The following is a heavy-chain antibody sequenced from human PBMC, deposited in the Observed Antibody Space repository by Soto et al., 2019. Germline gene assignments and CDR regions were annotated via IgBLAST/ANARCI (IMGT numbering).Heavy chain of an antibody. CDR3: ASAGSGYSVNYYFDY. Sequence: ASVKVSCKASGYTFTSYDINWVRQATGQGLEWMGWMNPNSGNTGYAQKFQGRVTMTRNTSISTAYMELSSLRSEDTAVYYCASAGSGYSVNYYFDYWGQGTLVTVSS. CDR2: MNPNSGNT. CDR1: GYTFTSYD. J-gene: IGHJ4*02. V-gene: IGHV1-8*01. D-gene: IGHD3-3*01.